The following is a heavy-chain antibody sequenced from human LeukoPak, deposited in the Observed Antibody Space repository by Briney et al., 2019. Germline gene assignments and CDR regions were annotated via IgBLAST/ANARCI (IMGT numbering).Heavy chain of an antibody. CDR2: IYYRVTS. Sequence: SETLSLTCTVSGDSISTYYWSWIRQPPGKGLEWIGYIYYRVTSDYNPSLKSRVTTSVDMSTMQISLKLSSVTAADTAVYYCARAVGGDGSGSLWGPGTLVTVSS. D-gene: IGHD3-10*01. J-gene: IGHJ4*02. V-gene: IGHV4-59*01. CDR1: GDSISTYY. CDR3: ARAVGGDGSGSL.